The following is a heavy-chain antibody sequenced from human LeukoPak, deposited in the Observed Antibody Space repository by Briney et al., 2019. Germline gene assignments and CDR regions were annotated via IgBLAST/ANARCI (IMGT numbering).Heavy chain of an antibody. V-gene: IGHV3-7*01. CDR3: ARDSAGNDY. J-gene: IGHJ4*02. CDR2: IKQDGSEK. CDR1: GFTFSTYW. Sequence: GGSLRLSCAASGFTFSTYWMSWVRQAPGKGLEWVANIKQDGSEKYYVDSVKGRFTISRDNAKNALYLQMNSLRAEDTAMYYCARDSAGNDYWGQGPLVTVSS. D-gene: IGHD6-13*01.